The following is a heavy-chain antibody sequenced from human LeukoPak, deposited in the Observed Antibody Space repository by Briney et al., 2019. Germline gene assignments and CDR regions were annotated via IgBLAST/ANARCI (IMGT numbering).Heavy chain of an antibody. CDR2: INPNSGGT. CDR1: GYTFTCYY. J-gene: IGHJ4*02. CDR3: ASRLQGYCSSTSCTENSY. V-gene: IGHV1-2*06. D-gene: IGHD2-2*01. Sequence: ASVKVSCKASGYTFTCYYMHWVRQAPGQGLEWMGRINPNSGGTNYAQKFQGRVTMTRDTSISTAYMELSRLRSDDTAVYYCASRLQGYCSSTSCTENSYWGQGTLVTVSS.